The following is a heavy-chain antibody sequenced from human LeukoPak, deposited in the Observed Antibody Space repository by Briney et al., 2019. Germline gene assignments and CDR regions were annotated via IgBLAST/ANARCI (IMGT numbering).Heavy chain of an antibody. V-gene: IGHV4-59*01. CDR3: ARNDYGGNLGAFDI. CDR2: IYYSGST. D-gene: IGHD4-23*01. Sequence: SETLSLTCTVSGGSISSYYWSWIRQPPGKGLEWMGYIYYSGSTNYNPSLKSRVTISVDTSKNQFSLKLSSVTAADTAVYYCARNDYGGNLGAFDIWGQGTMVTVSS. J-gene: IGHJ3*02. CDR1: GGSISSYY.